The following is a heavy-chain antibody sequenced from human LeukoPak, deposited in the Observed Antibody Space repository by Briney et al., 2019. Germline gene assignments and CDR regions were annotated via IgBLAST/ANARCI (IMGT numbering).Heavy chain of an antibody. CDR1: GFTFSTYT. CDR3: ARGGGLDV. J-gene: IGHJ6*02. CDR2: INHNGNVN. Sequence: GGSLRLSCVASGFTFSTYTMNWARQAPGKGLEWVASINHNGNVNYYVDSVKGRFTISRDNAKNSLYLQMSNLRAEDTAVYFCARGGGLDVWGQGATVTVSS. D-gene: IGHD3-16*01. V-gene: IGHV3-7*03.